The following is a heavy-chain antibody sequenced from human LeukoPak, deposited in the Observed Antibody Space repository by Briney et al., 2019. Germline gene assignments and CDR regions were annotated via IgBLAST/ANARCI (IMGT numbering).Heavy chain of an antibody. CDR2: ISVGGRIM. Sequence: QPGGSLRLSCVASGFTFSSYSFNWVRQAPGKGLEWVSYISVGGRIMSYADSVRGRFTISRDDAKNSIYLQMNSLRDEDTAVYYCAKAPRNSSTMLDYWGQGTLLTVSS. D-gene: IGHD6-13*01. CDR1: GFTFSSYS. J-gene: IGHJ4*02. CDR3: AKAPRNSSTMLDY. V-gene: IGHV3-48*02.